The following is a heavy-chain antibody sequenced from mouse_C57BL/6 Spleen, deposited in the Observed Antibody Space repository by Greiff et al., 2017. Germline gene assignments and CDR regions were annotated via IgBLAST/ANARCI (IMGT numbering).Heavy chain of an antibody. CDR1: GYAFTNYL. D-gene: IGHD1-1*01. CDR3: ARGDYYGSKEMDY. CDR2: INPGSGGT. J-gene: IGHJ4*01. V-gene: IGHV1-54*01. Sequence: QVQLQQSGAELVRPGTSVKVSCKASGYAFTNYLIEWVKQRPGQGLEWIGVINPGSGGTNYNEKFKGKATLTAAKSSSTAYMPLSSLTSEDSAVYFCARGDYYGSKEMDYWGQGTSVTVSS.